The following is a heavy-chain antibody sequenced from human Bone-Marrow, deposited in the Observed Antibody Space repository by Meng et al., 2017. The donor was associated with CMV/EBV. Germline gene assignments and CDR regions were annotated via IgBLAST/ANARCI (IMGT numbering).Heavy chain of an antibody. Sequence: ASVKVSCKASGYTFTGYYMHWVRQAPGQGLEWMGWINPNSGGTNYAQKFQGRVTMTRDTSISTAYMVLRSLRTDDTAVYYCARDLRFLELLSQGHALDYWGQGTLVTVSS. V-gene: IGHV1-2*02. J-gene: IGHJ4*02. D-gene: IGHD3-3*01. CDR3: ARDLRFLELLSQGHALDY. CDR1: GYTFTGYY. CDR2: INPNSGGT.